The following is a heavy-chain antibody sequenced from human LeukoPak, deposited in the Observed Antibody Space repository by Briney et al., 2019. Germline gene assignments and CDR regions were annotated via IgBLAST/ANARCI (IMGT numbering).Heavy chain of an antibody. V-gene: IGHV3-33*01. D-gene: IGHD6-13*01. CDR2: IWYDGSNK. J-gene: IGHJ4*02. Sequence: PGGSLRLSCAASGFTFSSYGMHWVRQAPGKGLEWVAVIWYDGSNKHYADSVKGRFTISRDNSKNTLYLQMNSLRAEDTAVYYCARSGGGSSWYYFDYWGQGTLVTVSS. CDR1: GFTFSSYG. CDR3: ARSGGGSSWYYFDY.